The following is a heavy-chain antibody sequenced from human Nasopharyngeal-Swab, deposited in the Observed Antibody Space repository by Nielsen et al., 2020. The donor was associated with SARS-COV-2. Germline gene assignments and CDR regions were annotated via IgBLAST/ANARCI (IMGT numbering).Heavy chain of an antibody. CDR2: IKQDGSEK. CDR3: ARDKGIDFWSGLGVSGMDV. D-gene: IGHD3-3*01. J-gene: IGHJ6*02. V-gene: IGHV3-7*03. CDR1: GFTFSSYW. Sequence: LSLTCAASGFTFSSYWMSWVRQAPGKGLEWVANIKQDGSEKYYVDSVKGRFTISGDNAKNSLYLQMNSLRAEDTAVYYCARDKGIDFWSGLGVSGMDVWGQGTKVTVSS.